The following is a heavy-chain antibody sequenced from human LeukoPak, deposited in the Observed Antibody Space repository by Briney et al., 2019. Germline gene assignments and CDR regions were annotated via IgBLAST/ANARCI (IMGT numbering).Heavy chain of an antibody. CDR3: ARSPKSIAARQDYYYYYMDV. CDR2: ISAYNGNT. CDR1: GYTLTELS. D-gene: IGHD6-6*01. J-gene: IGHJ6*03. Sequence: ASVKVSCKVSGYTLTELSMHWVRQAPGQGLEWMGWISAYNGNTNYAQKLQGRVTMTTDTSTSTAYMELRSLRSDDTAVYYCARSPKSIAARQDYYYYYMDVWGKGTTVTVSS. V-gene: IGHV1-18*01.